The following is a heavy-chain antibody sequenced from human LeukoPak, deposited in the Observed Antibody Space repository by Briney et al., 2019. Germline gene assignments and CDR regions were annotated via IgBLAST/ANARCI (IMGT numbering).Heavy chain of an antibody. D-gene: IGHD3-10*01. V-gene: IGHV3-23*01. CDR3: AKVPYSDYGSGRPPFMDA. CDR2: ISDSGDNT. CDR1: GFTFSSYA. Sequence: PGGALRLSCAASGFTFSSYAMSWVRQAPGKGLDWVATISDSGDNTYYADSVEGRFTISRDNSKNTLYLQMNSLRDEHTAIYYCAKVPYSDYGSGRPPFMDAWGQGTTVAISS. J-gene: IGHJ6*02.